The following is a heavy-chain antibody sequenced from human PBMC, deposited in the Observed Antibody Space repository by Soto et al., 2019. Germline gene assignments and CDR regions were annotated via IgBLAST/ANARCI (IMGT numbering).Heavy chain of an antibody. CDR2: MNHNSGNT. V-gene: IGHV1-8*01. CDR1: GYTFTSYD. J-gene: IGHJ2*01. D-gene: IGHD4-17*01. CDR3: ARVHTVTTYFDV. Sequence: QVQLVQSGAEVGKPGASVKVSCKASGYTFTSYDINWVRQASGQGLEWMGWMNHNSGNTGSAQRFQGRLTMTRNTSINTAYMELTSLTSEDAAVYYCARVHTVTTYFDVWGPGTLVAVSS.